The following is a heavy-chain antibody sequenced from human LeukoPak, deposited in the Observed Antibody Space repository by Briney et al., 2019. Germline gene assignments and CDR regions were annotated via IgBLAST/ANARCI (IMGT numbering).Heavy chain of an antibody. D-gene: IGHD6-19*01. J-gene: IGHJ3*02. Sequence: GGSLRLSCAASGFTFSSYAMSWVRQAPGKGLEWVSAISGSGGSTYYADSVKGRFTISRDNSKNTLYLQMNSLRDEDTAVYYCAKPSEDSSGWYDAFDIWGQGTMVTVSS. CDR1: GFTFSSYA. CDR2: ISGSGGST. V-gene: IGHV3-23*01. CDR3: AKPSEDSSGWYDAFDI.